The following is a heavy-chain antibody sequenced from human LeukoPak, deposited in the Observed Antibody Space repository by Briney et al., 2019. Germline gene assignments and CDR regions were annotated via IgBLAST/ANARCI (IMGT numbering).Heavy chain of an antibody. CDR1: GGSISSYY. D-gene: IGHD5-12*01. CDR3: ARGHGYVYWYFDL. Sequence: SETLSLTCTVSGGSISSYYWSWIRQPPGKGPEWIGYIYYSGSTRYNPSLKSRVTMSVDTSKNQFSLKLSSVTAEDTAMYYCARGHGYVYWYFDLWGRGTLVSVSS. J-gene: IGHJ2*01. V-gene: IGHV4-59*01. CDR2: IYYSGST.